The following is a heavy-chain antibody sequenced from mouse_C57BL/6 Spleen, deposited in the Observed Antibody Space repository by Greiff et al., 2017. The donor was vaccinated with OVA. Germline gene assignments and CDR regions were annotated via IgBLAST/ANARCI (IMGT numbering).Heavy chain of an antibody. D-gene: IGHD2-1*01. Sequence: EVKLVESGGGLVKPGGSLKLSCAASGFTFSSYTMSWVRQTPEKRLEWVATISGGGGNTYYPDSVKGRFTISRDNAKNTLYLQMSSLRSEDTALYYCARHTDGNVDYWGQGTTLTVSS. J-gene: IGHJ2*01. CDR1: GFTFSSYT. CDR3: ARHTDGNVDY. CDR2: ISGGGGNT. V-gene: IGHV5-9*01.